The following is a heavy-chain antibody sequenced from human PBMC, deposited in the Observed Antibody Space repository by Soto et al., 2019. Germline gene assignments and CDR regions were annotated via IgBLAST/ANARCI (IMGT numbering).Heavy chain of an antibody. CDR1: GYTFTSYG. CDR3: ARHPDSEXAAAGNFDY. CDR2: ISAYNGNT. V-gene: IGHV1-18*01. J-gene: IGHJ4*02. D-gene: IGHD6-13*01. Sequence: ASVKVSCKASGYTFTSYGISWVRQAPGQGLEWMGWISAYNGNTNYAQKLQGRVTMTTDTSTSTAYMELRSLRSDDTAVYYRARHPDSEXAAAGNFDYWGQGTLVTVSS.